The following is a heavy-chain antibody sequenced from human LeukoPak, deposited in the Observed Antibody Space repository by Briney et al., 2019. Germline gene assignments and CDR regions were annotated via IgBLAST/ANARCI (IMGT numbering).Heavy chain of an antibody. V-gene: IGHV3-33*01. CDR2: IWYDGSNK. J-gene: IGHJ4*02. CDR1: GFTFSSYG. Sequence: GGPLRLSCAASGFTFSSYGMHWVRQAPGKGLEWVAVIWYDGSNKYYADSVKGRFTISRDNSKNTLHLQMNSLRAEDTAVYYCARGDYYGSGSQGYWGQGTLVTVSS. CDR3: ARGDYYGSGSQGY. D-gene: IGHD3-10*01.